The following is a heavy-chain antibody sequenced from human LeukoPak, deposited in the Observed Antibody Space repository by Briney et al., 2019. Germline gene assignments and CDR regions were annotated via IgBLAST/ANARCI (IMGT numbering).Heavy chain of an antibody. V-gene: IGHV1-3*01. Sequence: ASVKVSCKASGYTFTSYAMHWVRQAPGQRLEWMGWINAGNGNTKYSQKFQGRVTITRDTSASTAYMELSSLRSEDTAVYYCAREMIAVAGPGFQHWGQGTLVTVPS. CDR2: INAGNGNT. CDR1: GYTFTSYA. J-gene: IGHJ1*01. D-gene: IGHD6-19*01. CDR3: AREMIAVAGPGFQH.